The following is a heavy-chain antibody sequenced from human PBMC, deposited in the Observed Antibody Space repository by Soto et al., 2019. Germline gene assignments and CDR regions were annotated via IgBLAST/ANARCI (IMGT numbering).Heavy chain of an antibody. J-gene: IGHJ4*02. CDR3: ARYVSGGGDYYDGSGSPGH. D-gene: IGHD3-22*01. CDR1: GYTFTSYC. CDR2: INLSGGST. V-gene: IGHV1-46*03. Sequence: ASVKVSCKASGYTFTSYCMHWVRQAPGPGIERVGIINLSGGSTSYAQQTQGRGTMTRDTSTSTVYMELSNLRSEDTAAYYWARYVSGGGDYYDGSGSPGHWGQGTLVTVSS.